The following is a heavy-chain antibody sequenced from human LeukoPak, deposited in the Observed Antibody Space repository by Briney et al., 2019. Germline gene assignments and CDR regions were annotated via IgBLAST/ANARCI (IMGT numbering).Heavy chain of an antibody. Sequence: SETLSLTCTVSGGSISSSSYYWGWIRQPPGKGLEWIGSIYYSGSTYYNPSLKSRVTISVDTSKNQFSLKLSSVTAADTAVYYCARGGGSGSYYGTLNWFDPWGQGTLVTVSS. D-gene: IGHD3-10*01. V-gene: IGHV4-39*07. J-gene: IGHJ5*02. CDR1: GGSISSSSYY. CDR2: IYYSGST. CDR3: ARGGGSGSYYGTLNWFDP.